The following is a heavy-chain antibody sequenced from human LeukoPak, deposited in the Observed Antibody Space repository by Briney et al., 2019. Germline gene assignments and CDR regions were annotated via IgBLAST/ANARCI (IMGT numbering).Heavy chain of an antibody. Sequence: ASVKVSCTASGYTFTSYAMHWVRQAPGQRLEWMGWINAGNGNTKYSQKFQGRVTTTRDTSASTAYMELSSLRSEDTAVYYCARDGYYDFWSGYYPSFDYWGQGTLVTVSS. J-gene: IGHJ4*02. V-gene: IGHV1-3*01. CDR3: ARDGYYDFWSGYYPSFDY. CDR1: GYTFTSYA. CDR2: INAGNGNT. D-gene: IGHD3-3*01.